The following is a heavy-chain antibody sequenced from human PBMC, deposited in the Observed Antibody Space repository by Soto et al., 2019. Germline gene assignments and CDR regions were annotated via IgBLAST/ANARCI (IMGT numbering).Heavy chain of an antibody. Sequence: QVQLQQWGAGLLKPSETLSLTCAVYGGSFSGYYWSWIRQPPGKGLEWIGEINHSGSTNYNPSLKSRVTISVDTSKNQFSLKLSSVTAADTAVYYCARGGRGIFGVVIHYFDYWGQGTLVTVSS. CDR1: GGSFSGYY. CDR3: ARGGRGIFGVVIHYFDY. D-gene: IGHD3-3*01. J-gene: IGHJ4*02. CDR2: INHSGST. V-gene: IGHV4-34*01.